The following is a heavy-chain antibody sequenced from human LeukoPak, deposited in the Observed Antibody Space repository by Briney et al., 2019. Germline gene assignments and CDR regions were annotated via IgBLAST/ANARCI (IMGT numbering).Heavy chain of an antibody. V-gene: IGHV3-30*04. J-gene: IGHJ4*02. CDR2: ISYDGSNK. Sequence: GGSLRLSCAASGFTFSSYAVSWVRQAPGKGLEWVAVISYDGSNKYYADSVKGRFTISRDNSKNTLYLQMNSLRAEDTAVYYCARDGYYYDSSGYFDYWGQGTLVTVSS. CDR1: GFTFSSYA. D-gene: IGHD3-22*01. CDR3: ARDGYYYDSSGYFDY.